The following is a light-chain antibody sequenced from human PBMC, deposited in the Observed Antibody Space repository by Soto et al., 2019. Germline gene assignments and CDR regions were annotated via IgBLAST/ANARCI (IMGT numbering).Light chain of an antibody. V-gene: IGKV2-28*01. CDR2: LGS. CDR1: QSLLYSNGYNY. J-gene: IGKJ3*01. Sequence: DIVMTQSPLSLPVTPGEPASISCRSSQSLLYSNGYNYLDWYLQKPGQSPQLLIYLGSNWASGVPERFSGSGSGTDFTLKISRVEAEDVGVYYCMQALQTPFTFGPGTKVDIK. CDR3: MQALQTPFT.